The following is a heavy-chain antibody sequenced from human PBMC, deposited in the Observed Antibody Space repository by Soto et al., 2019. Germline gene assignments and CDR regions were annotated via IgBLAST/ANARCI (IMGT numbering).Heavy chain of an antibody. D-gene: IGHD4-17*01. Sequence: EVQLVPSGAEVKKPGESLKISCKGSGYSITSYWIGWVRQMPGKGLEWMGIIYPGDSDTRYSPSFQGQVTISADKSISTAYLQWSSLKTSDTAIYYCARRTTSAYWYFDLWGRGTLVTVSS. CDR1: GYSITSYW. CDR2: IYPGDSDT. CDR3: ARRTTSAYWYFDL. V-gene: IGHV5-51*01. J-gene: IGHJ2*01.